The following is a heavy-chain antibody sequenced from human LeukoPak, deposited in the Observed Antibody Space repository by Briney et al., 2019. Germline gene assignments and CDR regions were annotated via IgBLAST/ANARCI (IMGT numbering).Heavy chain of an antibody. CDR3: AKDIHPGLDSGASCCFDY. D-gene: IGHD3-22*01. J-gene: IGHJ4*02. CDR2: VSGYNGDT. V-gene: IGHV1-18*01. Sequence: GASVKVSCETSGYTFSRHGITWVRQAPGQGPEWMGWVSGYNGDTNYAKSVRGRVTMTTDTSTNTAYMELRSLRSDDTAVYYCAKDIHPGLDSGASCCFDYWGQGTPVTVSS. CDR1: GYTFSRHG.